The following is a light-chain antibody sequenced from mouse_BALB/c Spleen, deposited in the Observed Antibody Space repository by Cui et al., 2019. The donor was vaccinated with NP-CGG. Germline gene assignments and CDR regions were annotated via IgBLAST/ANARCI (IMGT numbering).Light chain of an antibody. CDR1: TGAVTTSNF. CDR2: GTN. V-gene: IGLV1*01. J-gene: IGLJ1*01. Sequence: QAVVTQESALTTSPGKTVTLTCRSSTGAVTTSNFANWVQEKPDHLFTGLIGGTNNRAPGVPARFSGSLIGDKAALTIPGAQTEDEAIYFCALWYSNHWVFGGGTKLTVL. CDR3: ALWYSNHWV.